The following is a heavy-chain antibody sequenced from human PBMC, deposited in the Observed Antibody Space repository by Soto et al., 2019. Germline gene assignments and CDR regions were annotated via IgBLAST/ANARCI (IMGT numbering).Heavy chain of an antibody. Sequence: GGSLRLSCAASGFTFDDYAMHWVRQAPGKGLEWVSGISWNSGSIGYADSVKGRFTISRDNAKNSLYLQMNSLRAEDTALYYCAKDIVGHMITFGGVIDPYYYYGMDVWGQGTTVTVSS. CDR1: GFTFDDYA. CDR2: ISWNSGSI. D-gene: IGHD3-16*02. V-gene: IGHV3-9*01. CDR3: AKDIVGHMITFGGVIDPYYYYGMDV. J-gene: IGHJ6*02.